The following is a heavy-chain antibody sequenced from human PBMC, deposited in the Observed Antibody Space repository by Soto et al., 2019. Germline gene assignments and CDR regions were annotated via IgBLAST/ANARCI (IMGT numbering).Heavy chain of an antibody. CDR1: GFTFSSYG. D-gene: IGHD3-16*01. J-gene: IGHJ4*02. CDR2: IWYDGSNK. Sequence: GGSLRLSCAASGFTFSSYGMHWVRQAPGKGLEWVAVIWYDGSNKYYADSVKGRFTISRDNSKNTLYLQMNSLRAEDTAVYYCAREPIARMITFGGVPEYYFDYWGQGTLVTVSS. CDR3: AREPIARMITFGGVPEYYFDY. V-gene: IGHV3-33*01.